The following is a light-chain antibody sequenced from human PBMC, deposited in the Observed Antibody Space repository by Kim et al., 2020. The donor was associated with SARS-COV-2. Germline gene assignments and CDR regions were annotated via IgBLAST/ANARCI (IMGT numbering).Light chain of an antibody. V-gene: IGLV3-9*01. CDR3: QVWDSSTVL. Sequence: SYELTQPLSVSLALGQTARITCAGNNLGSKNVHWYQQKPGQAPVLVIYRDNKRPSGIRERFSGSHSGNTATLTISRAQAGDEADYYCQVWDSSTVLFGGG. CDR1: NLGSKN. J-gene: IGLJ2*01. CDR2: RDN.